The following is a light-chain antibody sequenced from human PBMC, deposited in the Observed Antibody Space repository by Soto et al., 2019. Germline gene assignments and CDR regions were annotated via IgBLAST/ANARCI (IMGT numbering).Light chain of an antibody. CDR1: QSVGSS. CDR3: QQRSNWIS. Sequence: EIVLTQSPATLSLSPGERATLSCRASQSVGSSLAWYQQKPGQAPTLLIYDAFNRATGIPARFSGSGSGTDFTLTISSLEAEDSAVYYCQQRSNWISFGGGTKVEIK. CDR2: DAF. V-gene: IGKV3-11*01. J-gene: IGKJ4*01.